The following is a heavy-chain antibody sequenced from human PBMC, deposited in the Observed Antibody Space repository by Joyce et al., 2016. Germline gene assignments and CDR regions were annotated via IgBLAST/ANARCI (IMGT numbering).Heavy chain of an antibody. CDR2: ISYDGSNE. V-gene: IGHV3-30*18. D-gene: IGHD3-10*01. J-gene: IGHJ3*02. Sequence: QMQLVESGGGVVQPGRSLRLSCAASGFTLSSYAMHWVRQAPGKGLEWVAVISYDGSNEYYADSVKGRFTISRDISKKAVYLQMSSLRAEDTAVYYCAKDVSYYGSGSDAFDMWGQGTMVTVSS. CDR1: GFTLSSYA. CDR3: AKDVSYYGSGSDAFDM.